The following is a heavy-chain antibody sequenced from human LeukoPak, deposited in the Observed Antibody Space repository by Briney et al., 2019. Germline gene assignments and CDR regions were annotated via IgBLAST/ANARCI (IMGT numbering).Heavy chain of an antibody. CDR1: GYTFTSYG. V-gene: IGHV1-18*01. CDR2: ISAYNGNT. D-gene: IGHD3-22*01. J-gene: IGHJ4*02. Sequence: ASVNVSCKASGYTFTSYGISWVRQAPGQGLEWMGWISAYNGNTNYAQKLQGRVTMTTDTSTSTAYMELRSLRSDDTAVYYCARDADENYYYDSSGYYYVYWGQGTLVTVSS. CDR3: ARDADENYYYDSSGYYYVY.